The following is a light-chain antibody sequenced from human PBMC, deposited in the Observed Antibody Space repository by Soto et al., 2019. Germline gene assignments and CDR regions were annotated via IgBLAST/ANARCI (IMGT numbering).Light chain of an antibody. Sequence: QSVLTQPASVSGSPGQSITISCTGSISAVGGYYYVSWYQHHPGKVPKLMIYEVSNRPSGVSSRFSGSKSGNTASLTISGLQAEDEADYYCSSYTATNTLVFGGGTKVTVL. CDR1: ISAVGGYYY. V-gene: IGLV2-14*01. CDR3: SSYTATNTLV. CDR2: EVS. J-gene: IGLJ3*02.